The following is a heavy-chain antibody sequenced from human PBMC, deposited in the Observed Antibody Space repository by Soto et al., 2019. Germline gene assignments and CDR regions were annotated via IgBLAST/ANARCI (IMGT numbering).Heavy chain of an antibody. Sequence: QVQLVQSGAEVKKPGSSVKVSCKASGDTFTKYALSWVRQAPGQGLEWMGGILPMLGTPNYAHKFQGRVTLTADESTSTAYMEFRSLRSEDTAVYYGATYDDLAATTYYHYYAMDVWGQGTTVTVSS. CDR1: GDTFTKYA. J-gene: IGHJ6*02. CDR2: ILPMLGTP. D-gene: IGHD3-22*01. V-gene: IGHV1-69*01. CDR3: ATYDDLAATTYYHYYAMDV.